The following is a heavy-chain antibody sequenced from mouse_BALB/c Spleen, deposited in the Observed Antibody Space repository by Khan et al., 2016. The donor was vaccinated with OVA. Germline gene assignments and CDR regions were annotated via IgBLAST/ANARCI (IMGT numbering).Heavy chain of an antibody. CDR3: ATSYFYGYYFDY. CDR2: ISGYSSTI. J-gene: IGHJ2*01. Sequence: EVELVESGGGLVQPGGSRKLSCAASGFTFSTYGMHWVRQAPEKGLEWVAYISGYSSTIYYADTVKGRFTISRDNTKNTLFLQMTSLMSEDTARYYCATSYFYGYYFDYWGPGTTLTVSS. V-gene: IGHV5-17*02. D-gene: IGHD1-1*01. CDR1: GFTFSTYG.